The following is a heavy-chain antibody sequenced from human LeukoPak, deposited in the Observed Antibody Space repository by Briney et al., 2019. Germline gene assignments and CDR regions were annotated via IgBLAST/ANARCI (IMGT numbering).Heavy chain of an antibody. D-gene: IGHD1-26*01. J-gene: IGHJ4*02. CDR1: GGSISSSSYY. Sequence: SETLSLTCTVSGGSISSSSYYWGWIRQPPGKGLEWIGSIYYSGSTYYNPSLKSRVTISVDTSKNQFSLKLSSVTAADTAVYYCASLLSGSYWGTYYFDYWGQGTLVTVSS. CDR2: IYYSGST. CDR3: ASLLSGSYWGTYYFDY. V-gene: IGHV4-39*01.